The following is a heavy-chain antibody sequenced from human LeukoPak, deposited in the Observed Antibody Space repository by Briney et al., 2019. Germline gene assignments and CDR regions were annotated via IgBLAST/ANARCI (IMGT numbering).Heavy chain of an antibody. CDR3: ARGRSGSYYEGTDY. D-gene: IGHD1-26*01. J-gene: IGHJ4*02. V-gene: IGHV3-33*01. Sequence: PGGSLRLSCAASGFTSSSYGMHWVRQAPGKGLEWVAVIWYDGSNKYYADSVKGRFTISRDNSKNTLYLQMNSLRAEDTAVYYCARGRSGSYYEGTDYWGQGTLVTVSS. CDR1: GFTSSSYG. CDR2: IWYDGSNK.